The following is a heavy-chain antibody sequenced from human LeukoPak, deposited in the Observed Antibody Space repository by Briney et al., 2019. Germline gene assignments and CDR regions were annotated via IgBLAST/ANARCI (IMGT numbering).Heavy chain of an antibody. D-gene: IGHD3-10*01. CDR1: GYTLTELS. V-gene: IGHV1-24*01. CDR2: FDPEDGET. CDR3: ATVRASMVRGVNYYYYGMDV. Sequence: ASVKVSCKVSGYTLTELSMHWVRQAPGKGLEWMGGFDPEDGETIYAQKFQGRVTMTEDTSTDTAYMELSSLRSEDTAVYYCATVRASMVRGVNYYYYGMDVWGQGTTVTVSS. J-gene: IGHJ6*02.